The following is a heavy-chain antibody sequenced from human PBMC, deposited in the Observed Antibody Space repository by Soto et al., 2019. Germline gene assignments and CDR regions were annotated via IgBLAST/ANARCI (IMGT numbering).Heavy chain of an antibody. CDR2: IYPGDSDT. D-gene: IGHD5-12*01. CDR3: AQHAQYMSGYDPDYYYYYGMDV. CDR1: GYSFTSYW. V-gene: IGHV5-51*01. Sequence: GESLKISCTGSGYSFTSYWIGWVRQMPGKGLDCMGIIYPGDSDTRYSPSFQGQVTISADKSISNAYLQWSSLKASDTAMYDCAQHAQYMSGYDPDYYYYYGMDVWGQRTTVTVSS. J-gene: IGHJ6*02.